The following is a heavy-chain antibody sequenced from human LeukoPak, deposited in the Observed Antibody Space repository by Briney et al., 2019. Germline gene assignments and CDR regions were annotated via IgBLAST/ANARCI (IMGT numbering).Heavy chain of an antibody. CDR1: GYSFTSYW. V-gene: IGHV5-51*01. CDR3: ARLRQLWTLDY. J-gene: IGHJ4*02. Sequence: GESLKISCQASGYSFTSYWIGWLRQMPGKGLEWVGIIYPGDSGTRYSPSFQGQVTISADKSTSTAYLQWSSLKSSDTAMYYCARLRQLWTLDYWGQGTLVTVSS. CDR2: IYPGDSGT. D-gene: IGHD5-18*01.